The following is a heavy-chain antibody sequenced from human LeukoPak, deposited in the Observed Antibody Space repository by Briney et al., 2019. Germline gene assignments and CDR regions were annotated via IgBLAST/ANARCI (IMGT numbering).Heavy chain of an antibody. D-gene: IGHD1-7*01. CDR3: ARGESYNWNYGPLDY. CDR2: IYYSGSA. J-gene: IGHJ4*02. Sequence: SETLSLTCTVSGGSISSSSYYWGWIRQPPGKGLEWIGNIYYSGSAYYNPSLKSRVTISVDTSKNQFSLKMTYVTAADTAVYYCARGESYNWNYGPLDYWGQGTLVTVSS. V-gene: IGHV4-39*01. CDR1: GGSISSSSYY.